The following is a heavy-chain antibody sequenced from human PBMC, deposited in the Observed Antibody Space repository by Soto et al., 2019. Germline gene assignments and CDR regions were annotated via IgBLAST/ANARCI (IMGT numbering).Heavy chain of an antibody. D-gene: IGHD6-19*01. CDR3: AKGRAVAGFDN. J-gene: IGHJ4*02. CDR1: GFTFSSYA. CDR2: NSGTGGST. V-gene: IGHV3-23*01. Sequence: GVALRLSCAASGFTFSSYAMNWVRQAPGKGLEWVSSNSGTGGSTYYADSVKGRFTISRDNSKNKLYLQLNSLRAEDAAVYYCAKGRAVAGFDNWGQGTLVTVSS.